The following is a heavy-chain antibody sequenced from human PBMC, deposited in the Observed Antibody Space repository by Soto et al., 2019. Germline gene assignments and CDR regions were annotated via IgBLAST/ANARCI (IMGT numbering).Heavy chain of an antibody. J-gene: IGHJ4*02. Sequence: QGQLLQSGAEVRKPGSSVKVSCKTSRDTFDSYAITWVRQAPGQGLEWMGGIIPILGTTKYAQKFQGRVTMTADETTNTAHMELSSLRFEDRAMYYCAAGGRDGYNRWGQGTQVTVSS. V-gene: IGHV1-69*01. CDR3: AAGGRDGYNR. CDR2: IIPILGTT. D-gene: IGHD5-18*01. CDR1: RDTFDSYA.